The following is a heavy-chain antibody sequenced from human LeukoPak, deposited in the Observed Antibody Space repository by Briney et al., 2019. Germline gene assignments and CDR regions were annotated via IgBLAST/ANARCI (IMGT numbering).Heavy chain of an antibody. CDR1: GGSISSYY. D-gene: IGHD4-17*01. CDR3: ARGYGDFRVEGRYFHS. CDR2: IYYSGGT. Sequence: PSETLSLTCTVSGGSISSYYWSWIRQPPGRGLEWIGYIYYSGGTNYNPSLKSRVTISVDTSKNQFSLKLSSVTAADTAVYYCARGYGDFRVEGRYFHSWGQGTLVTVSS. J-gene: IGHJ4*02. V-gene: IGHV4-59*01.